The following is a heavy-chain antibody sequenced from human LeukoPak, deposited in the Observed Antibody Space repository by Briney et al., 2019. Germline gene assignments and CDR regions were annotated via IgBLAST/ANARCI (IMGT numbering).Heavy chain of an antibody. CDR1: GYTSTSYG. CDR2: ISAYNGNT. V-gene: IGHV1-18*01. Sequence: GASVKVSCKASGYTSTSYGISWVRQAPGQGLEWMGWISAYNGNTNYAQKLQGRVTMTTDTSTSTAYMELRSLRSDDTAVYYCARVVNYYGSGNWFDPWGQGTLVTVSS. D-gene: IGHD3-10*01. CDR3: ARVVNYYGSGNWFDP. J-gene: IGHJ5*02.